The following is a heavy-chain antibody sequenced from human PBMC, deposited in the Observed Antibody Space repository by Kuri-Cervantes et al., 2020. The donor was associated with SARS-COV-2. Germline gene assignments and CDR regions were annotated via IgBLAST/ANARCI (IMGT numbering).Heavy chain of an antibody. CDR1: GFTFDDYG. D-gene: IGHD2-15*01. CDR3: ASAPSYCSGGSCYPLGE. V-gene: IGHV3-20*01. Sequence: GESLKISCAASGFTFDDYGMSWVRQAPGKGLEWVSGINWNGGSTGYADSVKGRFTISRDNAKNSLYLQMNSLRAEDTALYHCASAPSYCSGGSCYPLGEWGQGTLVTDSS. J-gene: IGHJ4*02. CDR2: INWNGGST.